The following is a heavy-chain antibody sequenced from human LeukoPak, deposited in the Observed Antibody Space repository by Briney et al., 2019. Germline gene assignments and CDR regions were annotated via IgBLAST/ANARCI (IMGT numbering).Heavy chain of an antibody. CDR2: ISGSGGST. CDR1: GSTFSSYA. D-gene: IGHD3-22*01. J-gene: IGHJ4*02. CDR3: TKEGYDSSGYYSYFDY. V-gene: IGHV3-23*01. Sequence: PGGSLRLSCAASGSTFSSYAMSWVRQAPGKGLEWVSAISGSGGSTYYADSVKGRFTISRDNSKNTLYLQMNSLRAEDTAVYYCTKEGYDSSGYYSYFDYWGQGTLVTVSS.